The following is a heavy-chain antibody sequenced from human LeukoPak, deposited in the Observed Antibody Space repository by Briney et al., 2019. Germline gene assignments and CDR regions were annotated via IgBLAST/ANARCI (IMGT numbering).Heavy chain of an antibody. CDR2: IYYSGNT. J-gene: IGHJ6*04. V-gene: IGHV4-30-4*01. CDR3: ARDPPAYGDYSRGYGMDV. D-gene: IGHD4-17*01. Sequence: PSETLSLTCTVSGGSISSGDYYWSRIRQPPGKGLEWIGYIYYSGNTYYNSSLKSRITISIDTSKNQFSLKLSSVTAADTAVYFCARDPPAYGDYSRGYGMDVWGRGTTVIVSS. CDR1: GGSISSGDYY.